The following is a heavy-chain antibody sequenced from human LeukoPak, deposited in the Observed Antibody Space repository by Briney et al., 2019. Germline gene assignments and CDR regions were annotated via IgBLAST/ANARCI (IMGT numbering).Heavy chain of an antibody. CDR2: MYYSGST. Sequence: SETLSLTCTVSGGSISSYYWSLIRQPPGKGLEWIGYMYYSGSTNYNPSLKSRVTISVDTSKNQFSLKLSSVTAADTAVYYCARHQSSTIFGATPYAFDIWGQGTMVTVSS. CDR3: ARHQSSTIFGATPYAFDI. J-gene: IGHJ3*02. CDR1: GGSISSYY. V-gene: IGHV4-59*08. D-gene: IGHD3-3*01.